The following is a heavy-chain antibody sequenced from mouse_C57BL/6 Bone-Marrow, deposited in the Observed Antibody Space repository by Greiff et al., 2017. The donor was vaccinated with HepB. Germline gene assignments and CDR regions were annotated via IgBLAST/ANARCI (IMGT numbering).Heavy chain of an antibody. Sequence: QVQLKESGAELARPGASVKLSCKASGYTFTSYGISWVKQRTGQGLEWIGEIYPRSGNTYYTEKFKGKATLTADKSSSTAYMELRSLTSEDSAVYFCALKKIYYDYGFAYWGQGTLVTVSA. CDR2: IYPRSGNT. CDR1: GYTFTSYG. CDR3: ALKKIYYDYGFAY. D-gene: IGHD2-4*01. V-gene: IGHV1-81*01. J-gene: IGHJ3*01.